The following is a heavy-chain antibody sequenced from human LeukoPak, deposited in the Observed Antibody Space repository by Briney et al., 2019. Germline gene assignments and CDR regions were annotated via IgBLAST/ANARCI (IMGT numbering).Heavy chain of an antibody. Sequence: SQTLSLTRTVSGGSISSGDYYWSWIRQPPGKGLEWIGYIYYSVSTYYNPSLKSRVTISVDTSKNQFSLKLSSVTAADTAVYYCARSGLHDYGDYGAGYYYGMDVWGQGTTVTVSS. CDR3: ARSGLHDYGDYGAGYYYGMDV. D-gene: IGHD4-17*01. J-gene: IGHJ6*02. CDR2: IYYSVST. CDR1: GGSISSGDYY. V-gene: IGHV4-30-4*01.